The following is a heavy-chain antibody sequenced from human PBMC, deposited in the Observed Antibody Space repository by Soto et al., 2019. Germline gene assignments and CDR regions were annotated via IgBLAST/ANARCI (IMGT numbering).Heavy chain of an antibody. Sequence: QVQLVQSGAEVKKPGSSVKVSCKASGGTFSSYTISWVRQAPGQGLEWMGRIIPILGIANYAQKFQGRVTITADKSTSTAYMELSSLRSEDTAVYYCASSTVYYGSGSYPFDYWGQGTLVTVSS. CDR3: ASSTVYYGSGSYPFDY. V-gene: IGHV1-69*02. CDR2: IIPILGIA. D-gene: IGHD3-10*01. CDR1: GGTFSSYT. J-gene: IGHJ4*02.